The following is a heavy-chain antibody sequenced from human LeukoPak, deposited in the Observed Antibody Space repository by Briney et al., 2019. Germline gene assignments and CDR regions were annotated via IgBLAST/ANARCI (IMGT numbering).Heavy chain of an antibody. D-gene: IGHD6-13*01. J-gene: IGHJ5*02. CDR2: INHSGST. CDR3: ARRRKQQLTRFDH. CDR1: GGSFSGYY. Sequence: SETLSLTCAVYGGSFSGYYWSWIRQPPGKGLEWIGEINHSGSTNYNPSLKSRVTISVDTSKNQFSLKLSSVTTADTAVYYCARRRKQQLTRFDHWGQGTLVTVSS. V-gene: IGHV4-34*01.